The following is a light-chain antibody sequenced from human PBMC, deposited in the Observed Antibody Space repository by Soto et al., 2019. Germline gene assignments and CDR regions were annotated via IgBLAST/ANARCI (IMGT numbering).Light chain of an antibody. J-gene: IGLJ1*01. CDR1: SSDVGGYNY. CDR3: SSYTSSSTYV. V-gene: IGLV2-14*01. CDR2: DVS. Sequence: QSALTQPASVSGSPGQSITISCTGTSSDVGGYNYVSWYHQHPGKAPKLMIYDVSNRPSGVSNRFSGSKSGNTASLTISGLPAEDEADYYCSSYTSSSTYVFGTGTKLTVL.